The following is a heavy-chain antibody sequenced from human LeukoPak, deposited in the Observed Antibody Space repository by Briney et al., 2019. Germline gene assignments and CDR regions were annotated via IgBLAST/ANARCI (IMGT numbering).Heavy chain of an antibody. Sequence: GGSLRLSCAASGFTFSSYAMSWVRQAPGKGLEWVSYIISISGEISYADSVKGRFTISRDDAKNSLYLQMNSLRDEDTAVYYCARDHGYAFDYWGQGTLVTVSS. CDR3: ARDHGYAFDY. CDR1: GFTFSSYA. CDR2: IISISGEI. V-gene: IGHV3-48*02. J-gene: IGHJ4*02. D-gene: IGHD5-12*01.